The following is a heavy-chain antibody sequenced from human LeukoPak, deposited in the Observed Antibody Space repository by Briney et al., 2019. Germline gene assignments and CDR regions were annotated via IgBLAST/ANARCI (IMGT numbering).Heavy chain of an antibody. Sequence: GRSPRLSCAASGFTFDDYAMHWVRQAPGKGLEWVSGISWNSGSIDYADSVKGRFTISRDNAKNSLYLQMNSLRAEDTALYYCAKDNSGYYTVGLDYWGQGTLVTVSS. CDR2: ISWNSGSI. CDR3: AKDNSGYYTVGLDY. V-gene: IGHV3-9*01. D-gene: IGHD3-22*01. J-gene: IGHJ4*02. CDR1: GFTFDDYA.